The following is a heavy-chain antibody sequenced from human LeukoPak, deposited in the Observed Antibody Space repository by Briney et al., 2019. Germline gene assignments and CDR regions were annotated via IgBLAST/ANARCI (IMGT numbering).Heavy chain of an antibody. J-gene: IGHJ6*04. CDR3: ARTYGSGPYYYYGMDV. Sequence: GESLKISCKGSGYSFTSYCISWVRQMPGKGLEWMGRIDPSDSYTNYSPSFQGHVTISADKSISTAYLQWSSLKASDTAMYYCARTYGSGPYYYYGMDVWGKGTTVTVSS. D-gene: IGHD3-10*01. V-gene: IGHV5-10-1*01. CDR2: IDPSDSYT. CDR1: GYSFTSYC.